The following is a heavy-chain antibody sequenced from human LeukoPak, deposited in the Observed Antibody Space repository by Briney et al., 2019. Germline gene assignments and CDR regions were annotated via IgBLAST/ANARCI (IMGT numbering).Heavy chain of an antibody. D-gene: IGHD6-19*01. CDR2: IKEDGSGK. V-gene: IGHV3-7*01. J-gene: IGHJ5*02. CDR1: RFTFSNYW. CDR3: ARDYGVAGLFDP. Sequence: PGGSLRLSCTASRFTFSNYWMSWVRQAPGKGLEWVGNIKEDGSGKYYVDSVKGRFTISRDNAKNSLYLQMNSLRAEDTAVYYCARDYGVAGLFDPWGQGTLVTVSS.